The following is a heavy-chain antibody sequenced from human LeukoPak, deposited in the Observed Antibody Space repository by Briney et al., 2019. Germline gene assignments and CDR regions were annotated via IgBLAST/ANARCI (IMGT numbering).Heavy chain of an antibody. J-gene: IGHJ3*02. CDR1: GYTFTSYG. CDR2: ISAYNCNT. CDR3: VFDVPAAAFDI. Sequence: ASVKVSCKASGYTFTSYGISWVRQAPVHGLEWMGWISAYNCNTNYAQKLQGRVTMPTDTSTSTAYMELRSLRSDDTAVYYCVFDVPAAAFDIWGQGTMVTVSS. V-gene: IGHV1-18*01. D-gene: IGHD2-2*01.